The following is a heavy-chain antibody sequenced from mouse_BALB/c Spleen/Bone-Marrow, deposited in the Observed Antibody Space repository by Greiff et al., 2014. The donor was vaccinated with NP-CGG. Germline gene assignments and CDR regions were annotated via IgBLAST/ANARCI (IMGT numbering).Heavy chain of an antibody. CDR1: GFTFSNYY. Sequence: DVMLVESGGGLVEPGGSLKLSCAASGFTFSNYYMYWVRQTPEKRLEWVATISDGGSYTYYPDSVKGRFTISRDNANNNLYLQMSSLKSEDTAMYYCARDYYGSSYIGYWGQGTLVTVST. CDR3: ARDYYGSSYIGY. V-gene: IGHV5-4*02. J-gene: IGHJ3*01. D-gene: IGHD1-1*01. CDR2: ISDGGSYT.